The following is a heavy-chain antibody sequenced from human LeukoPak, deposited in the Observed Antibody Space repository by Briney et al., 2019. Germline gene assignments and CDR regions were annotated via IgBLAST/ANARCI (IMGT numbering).Heavy chain of an antibody. D-gene: IGHD3-22*01. CDR1: GFTFSSYW. CDR3: ARAPSEIGGYYPEYFRH. J-gene: IGHJ1*01. CDR2: IKSNGST. V-gene: IGHV3-74*01. Sequence: GGSLRLSCAASGFTFSSYWMHWVRHAPGKGLVWVSRIKSNGSTRYADSVKGRFTFSRDNAKNTVSLQMNSLRAEDTGVYYCARAPSEIGGYYPEYFRHWGQGTLVIVSS.